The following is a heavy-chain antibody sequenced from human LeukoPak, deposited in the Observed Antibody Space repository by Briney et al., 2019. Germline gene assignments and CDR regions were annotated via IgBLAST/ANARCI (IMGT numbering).Heavy chain of an antibody. Sequence: GGSLRLSCAASGFTFSSFWMTWVRQAPGKRLEYVANIKQDGTDKYYVGSVKGRFTISRDNAKNSLYLQMSSLRAEDTAAYYCARGRWGSVYYFDYWGQGTLVTVSS. CDR2: IKQDGTDK. D-gene: IGHD3-16*01. CDR1: GFTFSSFW. V-gene: IGHV3-7*01. CDR3: ARGRWGSVYYFDY. J-gene: IGHJ4*02.